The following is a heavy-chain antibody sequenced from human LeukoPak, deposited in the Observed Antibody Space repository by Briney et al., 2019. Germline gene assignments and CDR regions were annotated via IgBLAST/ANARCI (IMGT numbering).Heavy chain of an antibody. CDR3: VRHTTYGGNSGFEY. V-gene: IGHV4-59*08. D-gene: IGHD4-23*01. CDR1: GGSISSYY. CDR2: IYYTGTT. J-gene: IGHJ4*02. Sequence: SETLSLTCTVSGGSISSYYWSWIRQPPGKGLEWIGFIYYTGTTNYNPSLKSRVIISVDTTKNQFSLKLSSVTAADAAVYYCVRHTTYGGNSGFEYWGQGTLVTVSS.